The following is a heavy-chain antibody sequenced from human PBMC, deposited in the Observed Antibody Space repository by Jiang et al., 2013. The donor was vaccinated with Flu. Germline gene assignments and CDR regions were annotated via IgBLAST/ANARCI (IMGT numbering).Heavy chain of an antibody. CDR2: ISAYNGNT. Sequence: EWMGWISAYNGNTNYAQKLQGRVTMTTDTSTSTAYMELRSLRSDDTAVYYCARLPGGSSWYYFDYWGQGTLVTVSS. V-gene: IGHV1-18*01. CDR3: ARLPGGSSWYYFDY. J-gene: IGHJ4*02. D-gene: IGHD6-13*01.